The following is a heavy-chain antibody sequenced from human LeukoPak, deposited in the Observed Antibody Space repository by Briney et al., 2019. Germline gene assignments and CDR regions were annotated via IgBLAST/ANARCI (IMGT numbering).Heavy chain of an antibody. CDR3: ARMVTMIVVVITNYFDY. Sequence: PGGSLRLSWAASGFTFSSYAMSLVRQAPGKGLEWVSAISGSGGSTYYADSVKGRFTISRDNSKNTLYLQMNRLRAEDTAVYYCARMVTMIVVVITNYFDYWGQGTLVTVSS. D-gene: IGHD3-22*01. J-gene: IGHJ4*02. CDR1: GFTFSSYA. V-gene: IGHV3-23*01. CDR2: ISGSGGST.